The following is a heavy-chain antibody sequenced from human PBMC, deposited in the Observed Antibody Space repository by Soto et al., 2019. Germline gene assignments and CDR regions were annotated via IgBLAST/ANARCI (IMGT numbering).Heavy chain of an antibody. V-gene: IGHV1-18*01. Sequence: QVQLVQSGAEVKKPGASVKVSCKASGYTFTSYGISWVRQAPGQGLEWMGWISAYNGNTNYAQKLQGRVTMTTDTSXXTAYMELRSLRSDDTAVYYCASSLLVGYGLEGESDWGQGTLGTVSA. CDR2: ISAYNGNT. CDR1: GYTFTSYG. J-gene: IGHJ4*02. D-gene: IGHD5-18*01. CDR3: ASSLLVGYGLEGESD.